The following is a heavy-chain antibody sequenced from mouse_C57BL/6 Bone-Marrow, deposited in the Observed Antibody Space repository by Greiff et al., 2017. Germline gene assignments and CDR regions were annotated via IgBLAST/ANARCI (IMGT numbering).Heavy chain of an antibody. Sequence: EVKLMESGGDLVKPGGSLKLSCAASGFTFSSYGMSWVRQTPDKRLEWVATISSGGSYTYYPDSGKGRFTIYRDNAKNTLYLQMSSLKSEDTAMYYCARKVRGYFDVWGTGTTVTVSS. CDR2: ISSGGSYT. V-gene: IGHV5-6*01. CDR1: GFTFSSYG. J-gene: IGHJ1*03. CDR3: ARKVRGYFDV.